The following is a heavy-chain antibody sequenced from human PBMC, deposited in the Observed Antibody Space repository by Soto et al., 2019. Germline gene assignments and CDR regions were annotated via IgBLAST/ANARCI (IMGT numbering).Heavy chain of an antibody. Sequence: QVQLVQSGAEVKKPGASVKVSCKASGYTFASYAISWMRQAPGQGLERMGWISAYNGNTNYAQKMQGRVALQGDLSTSPASMEPTRLRSADTAVYFWARQPPPPDYRGAGTLFYASS. V-gene: IGHV1-18*01. J-gene: IGHJ4*02. CDR3: ARQPPPPDY. CDR2: ISAYNGNT. CDR1: GYTFASYA.